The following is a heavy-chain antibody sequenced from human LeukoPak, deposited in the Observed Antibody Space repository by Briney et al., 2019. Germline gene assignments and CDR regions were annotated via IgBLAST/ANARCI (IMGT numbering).Heavy chain of an antibody. V-gene: IGHV3-21*01. Sequence: GGSLRLSCAASVFTFSSYSMNWVRQAPGKGREWGSAISSSSSYIYYADSVKGRFTITRDNAKNSLYLQMNSLRAEDTAVYYCARAPYGSGSYWFDPWGQGTLVTVSS. D-gene: IGHD3-10*01. CDR1: VFTFSSYS. J-gene: IGHJ5*02. CDR2: ISSSSSYI. CDR3: ARAPYGSGSYWFDP.